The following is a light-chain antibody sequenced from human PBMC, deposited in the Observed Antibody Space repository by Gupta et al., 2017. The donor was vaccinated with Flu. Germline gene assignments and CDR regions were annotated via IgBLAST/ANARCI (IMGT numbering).Light chain of an antibody. J-gene: IGKJ2*01. CDR2: DAS. CDR3: QQYVNLPDT. CDR1: QDISNY. Sequence: DIQMTQSPSSLSASVGDRVTITCQASQDISNYLNWYQQKPGKAPKLLIYDASNLETGVPSRFSGSGSGTDFTFTISSLQPEDIATYYCQQYVNLPDTFGKGTKVEIK. V-gene: IGKV1-33*01.